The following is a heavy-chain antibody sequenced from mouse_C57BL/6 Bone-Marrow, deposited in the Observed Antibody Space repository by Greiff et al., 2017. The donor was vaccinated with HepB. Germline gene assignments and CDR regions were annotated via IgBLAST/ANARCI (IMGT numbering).Heavy chain of an antibody. D-gene: IGHD2-5*01. J-gene: IGHJ3*01. Sequence: VQLQQSGPELVKPGASVKISCKASGYAFSSSWMNWVKQRPGKGLEWIGRIYPGDGDTNYNGKFKGKATLTADKSSSTAYMQLSSLTSEDSAVYFCARYDDYSNYLAWFAYWGQGTLVTVSA. CDR3: ARYDDYSNYLAWFAY. CDR2: IYPGDGDT. V-gene: IGHV1-82*01. CDR1: GYAFSSSW.